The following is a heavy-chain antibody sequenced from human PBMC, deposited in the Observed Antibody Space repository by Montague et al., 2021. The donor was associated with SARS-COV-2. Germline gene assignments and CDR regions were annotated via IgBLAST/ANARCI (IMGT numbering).Heavy chain of an antibody. CDR1: GFSLSTSGVG. Sequence: PELAKPSQTLTLTCTFSGFSLSTSGVGVGWIRQPPGKALAWLALIYWDDDHRYRPSLKSTLTITKDTSKNQVVLTMTNVDPVDTATYYCARRITIYAFDIWGQGKMVNVSS. J-gene: IGHJ3*02. D-gene: IGHD3-3*01. V-gene: IGHV2-5*02. CDR2: IYWDDDH. CDR3: ARRITIYAFDI.